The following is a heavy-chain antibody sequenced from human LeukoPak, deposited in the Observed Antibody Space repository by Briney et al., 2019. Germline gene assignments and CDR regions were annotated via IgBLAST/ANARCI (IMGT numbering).Heavy chain of an antibody. CDR2: IYSGGST. CDR1: GFSVSSTY. J-gene: IGHJ4*02. V-gene: IGHV3-53*01. Sequence: PGGSLRLSCAASGFSVSSTYMSWVRQAPGKGLEWVSVIYSGGSTYYADSVKGRFTISRDNSKNTLYLQMNSLRGEDTAVYYCAGRSGDTYGYYFDYWGQGTLVTVSS. D-gene: IGHD5-18*01. CDR3: AGRSGDTYGYYFDY.